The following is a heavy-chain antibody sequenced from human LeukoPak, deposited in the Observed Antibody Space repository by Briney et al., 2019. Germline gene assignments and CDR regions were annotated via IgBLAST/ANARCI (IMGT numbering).Heavy chain of an antibody. D-gene: IGHD3-16*02. J-gene: IGHJ3*02. CDR3: ARVSFRDHGAFDI. V-gene: IGHV4-31*03. CDR2: IYYSGST. CDR1: GGSISSGGYY. Sequence: SQTLSLTCTVSGGSISSGGYYWSWIRQHPGKGLEWIGYIYYSGSTYYNPSLKSRVTISVDTSKNQFSLKLSSVTAADTAVYYCARVSFRDHGAFDIWGQGTMVTVSS.